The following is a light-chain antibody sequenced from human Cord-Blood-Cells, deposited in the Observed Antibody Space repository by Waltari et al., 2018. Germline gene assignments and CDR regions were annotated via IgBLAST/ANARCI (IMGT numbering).Light chain of an antibody. CDR2: DAS. V-gene: IGKV1-33*01. CDR3: QQYDNLPLT. Sequence: IQMTQSPSSLSASVGESVTITCQASQDISNYLNWYQQKPGKAPKLLIYDASNLETGVPSRFSGSGSGTDFTFTISSLQPEDIATYYCQQYDNLPLTFGGGTKVEIK. J-gene: IGKJ4*01. CDR1: QDISNY.